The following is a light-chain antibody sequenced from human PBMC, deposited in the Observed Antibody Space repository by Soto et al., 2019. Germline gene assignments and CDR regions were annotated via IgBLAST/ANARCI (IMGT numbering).Light chain of an antibody. CDR3: AAWDGSLNHIL. Sequence: QSVLTQPPSASGTPGQGVAISCSGSSSNMGSNTVNWYQHLPGTAPKLLIYNDNQRPSGVPDRFFGSKSGTSASLAITGLQSEDEADYYCAAWDGSLNHILSGGGTKLTVL. V-gene: IGLV1-44*01. CDR1: SSNMGSNT. CDR2: NDN. J-gene: IGLJ2*01.